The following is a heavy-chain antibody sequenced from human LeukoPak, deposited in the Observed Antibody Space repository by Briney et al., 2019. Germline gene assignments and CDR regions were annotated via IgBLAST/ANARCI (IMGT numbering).Heavy chain of an antibody. CDR3: ARFAKVGVHYGMDV. CDR2: IYYTGST. J-gene: IGHJ6*02. CDR1: GGSISIYY. V-gene: IGHV4-59*01. Sequence: SETLSLTCSVSGGSISIYYWSWIRQPPGKGLEWVGYIYYTGSTSYSPSLKSRVTISLDKSKNQVSLNLTSVTAADTAVYYCARFAKVGVHYGMDVWGQGTTVTVSS. D-gene: IGHD3-10*01.